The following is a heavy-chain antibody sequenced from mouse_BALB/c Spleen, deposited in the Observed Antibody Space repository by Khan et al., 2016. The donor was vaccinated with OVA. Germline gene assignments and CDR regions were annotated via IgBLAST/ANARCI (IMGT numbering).Heavy chain of an antibody. CDR2: INPSNGGS. D-gene: IGHD2-2*01. Sequence: VQLQQSGAELVKPGASVRLSCKTSGYTFTSYYMYWVKQRPGQGLEWIGEINPSNGGSNFNEKFKNKATLTVDKSSSTAYMQLSSLTSGDSAVYYCTRSGYGSFVYWGQGTLVTVSA. CDR1: GYTFTSYY. J-gene: IGHJ3*01. CDR3: TRSGYGSFVY. V-gene: IGHV1S81*02.